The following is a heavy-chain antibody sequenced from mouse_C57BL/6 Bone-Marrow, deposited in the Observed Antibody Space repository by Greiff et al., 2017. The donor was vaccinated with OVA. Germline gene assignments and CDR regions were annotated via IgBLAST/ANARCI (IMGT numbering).Heavy chain of an antibody. CDR3: SCPLLRLWYFDV. V-gene: IGHV1-55*01. CDR1: GYPFTSYW. D-gene: IGHD2-4*01. CDR2: IYPGSGST. Sequence: VQLQQPGAELVKPGASVKMSCKASGYPFTSYWITWVKQRPGQGLEWIGDIYPGSGSTTYNEKFKSKATLTVATSSSTDYMQLSSLTSEDSAVYYCSCPLLRLWYFDVWGTGTTVTVSS. J-gene: IGHJ1*03.